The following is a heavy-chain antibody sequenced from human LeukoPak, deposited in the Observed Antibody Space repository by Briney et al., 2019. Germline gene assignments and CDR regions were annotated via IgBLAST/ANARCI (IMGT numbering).Heavy chain of an antibody. CDR2: INSDGSST. J-gene: IGHJ4*02. Sequence: GGSLRLSCAASGFTFSSYWMHWVRQAPGKGLVWVSRINSDGSSTSYADSVKGRFTISRDNAKSTLYLQMNSLRAEDTAVYYCVREQQLGLIDYWGQGTLVTVSS. D-gene: IGHD6-13*01. CDR3: VREQQLGLIDY. CDR1: GFTFSSYW. V-gene: IGHV3-74*01.